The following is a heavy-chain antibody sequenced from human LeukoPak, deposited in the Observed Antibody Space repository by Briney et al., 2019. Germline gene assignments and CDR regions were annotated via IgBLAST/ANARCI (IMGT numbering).Heavy chain of an antibody. CDR2: IVVGCGNT. D-gene: IGHD3-3*01. CDR3: AAVGDTIFGVVHHDAFDI. J-gene: IGHJ3*02. Sequence: ASVKVSCKASGFTFTSSAMQWVRQARGQRLEWIGWIVVGCGNTNYAQKFQERVTITRDMSTSTAYMELSSLRSEDTAVYYCAAVGDTIFGVVHHDAFDIWGQGTMVTVSS. V-gene: IGHV1-58*02. CDR1: GFTFTSSA.